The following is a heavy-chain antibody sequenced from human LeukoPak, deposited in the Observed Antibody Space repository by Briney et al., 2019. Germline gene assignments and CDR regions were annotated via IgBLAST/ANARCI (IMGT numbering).Heavy chain of an antibody. V-gene: IGHV3-21*01. CDR1: GFTFSNFA. D-gene: IGHD3-10*01. Sequence: GGSLRLSCAASGFTFSNFAMNWVRQAPGKGLEWVSSISSSSSYIYYADSVKGRFTISRDNAKNSLYLQMNSLGAEDTAVYYCARGGSGSYYNPSFVPFDYWGQGTLVTVSS. CDR3: ARGGSGSYYNPSFVPFDY. J-gene: IGHJ4*02. CDR2: ISSSSSYI.